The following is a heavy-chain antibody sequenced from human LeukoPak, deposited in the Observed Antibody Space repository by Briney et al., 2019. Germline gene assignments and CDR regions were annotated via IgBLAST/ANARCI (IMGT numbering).Heavy chain of an antibody. CDR1: GGSFSGYY. V-gene: IGHV4-34*01. Sequence: PPETLSLTCAVYGGSFSGYYWSWIRQPPGKGLEWIGEINHSGSTNYNPSLKSRVTISVDTSKNQFSLKLSSVTAADTAVYYCARGGWYDYYYYYGMDVWGQGTTVTVSS. CDR3: ARGGWYDYYYYYGMDV. CDR2: INHSGST. J-gene: IGHJ6*02. D-gene: IGHD6-19*01.